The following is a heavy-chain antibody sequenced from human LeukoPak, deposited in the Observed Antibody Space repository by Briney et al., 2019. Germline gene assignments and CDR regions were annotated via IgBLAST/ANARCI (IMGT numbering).Heavy chain of an antibody. CDR1: GGSISSGGYY. V-gene: IGHV4-31*03. D-gene: IGHD5-24*01. CDR2: IYYSGST. Sequence: SETLSLTCTVPGGSISSGGYYWSWIRQHPGKGLEWIGYIYYSGSTYYNPSLKSRVTISVDTSKNQFSLKLSSVTAADTAVYYCARESRRDGYNYVLYWGQGTLVTVSS. J-gene: IGHJ4*02. CDR3: ARESRRDGYNYVLY.